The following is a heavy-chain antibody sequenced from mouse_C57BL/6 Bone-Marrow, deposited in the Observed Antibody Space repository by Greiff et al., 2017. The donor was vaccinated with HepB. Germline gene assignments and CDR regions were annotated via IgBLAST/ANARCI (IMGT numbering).Heavy chain of an antibody. CDR1: GFTFSDYG. V-gene: IGHV5-15*01. CDR2: ISNLAYSI. Sequence: EVQLQGSGGGLVQPGGALKLSCAASGFTFSDYGMAWVRQAPRKGPEWVAFISNLAYSIYYADTVTGRFTISRENAKNTLYLEMSSLRSEDTAMYYCARGAMDYWGQGTSVTVSS. J-gene: IGHJ4*01. CDR3: ARGAMDY.